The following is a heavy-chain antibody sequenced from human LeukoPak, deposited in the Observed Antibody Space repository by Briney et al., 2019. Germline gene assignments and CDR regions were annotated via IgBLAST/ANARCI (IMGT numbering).Heavy chain of an antibody. D-gene: IGHD3-9*01. CDR3: ARGDVLRYFDWLLGFDY. Sequence: SETLSLTCTVSGGSISTYYWSWIRQPPGKGLEWLGNVYFSGSTNYNPSLKSRVTISVDTSNNQFSLKLSSVTAADTAVYYCARGDVLRYFDWLLGFDYWGQGTLVTVSS. CDR1: GGSISTYY. J-gene: IGHJ4*02. CDR2: VYFSGST. V-gene: IGHV4-59*01.